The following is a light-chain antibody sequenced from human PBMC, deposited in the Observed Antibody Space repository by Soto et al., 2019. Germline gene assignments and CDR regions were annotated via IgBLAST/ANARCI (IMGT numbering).Light chain of an antibody. CDR2: DAS. V-gene: IGKV3-20*01. J-gene: IGKJ4*01. Sequence: EIVLTQSPGTLSLSPGERATLSCRASQSVSNNYFAWFQQKPGQAPRLLIYDASSRATGIPDRFSGSGSRTDVTLTISRLEPEDSAVYYCQQYGSSPLTFGGGTKVEI. CDR3: QQYGSSPLT. CDR1: QSVSNNY.